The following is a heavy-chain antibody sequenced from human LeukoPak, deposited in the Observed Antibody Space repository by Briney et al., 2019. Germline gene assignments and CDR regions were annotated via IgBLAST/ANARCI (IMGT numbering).Heavy chain of an antibody. CDR3: SRGDYCLDVVCYPYHFVS. Sequence: ASVKVSCRTSRYTFTNYRINCVYHTPGQRLEWLGWVSGYDDDTHYAQKLQGSVTTTTETSTSTAYMELWRVRFDDTHIYYCSRGDYCLDVVCYPYHFVSWGQGTLVTGSS. V-gene: IGHV1-18*01. CDR1: RYTFTNYR. J-gene: IGHJ4*02. CDR2: VSGYDDDT. D-gene: IGHD2-8*01.